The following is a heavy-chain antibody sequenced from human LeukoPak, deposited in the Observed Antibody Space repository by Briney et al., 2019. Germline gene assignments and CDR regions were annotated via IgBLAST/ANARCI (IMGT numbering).Heavy chain of an antibody. CDR1: GGSFSGYY. CDR2: INHSGST. Sequence: SETLSLTCAVYGGSFSGYYWGWIRQPPGKGLELIGEINHSGSTNYNPSLKSRVTISVDTSKNQFSLKLSSVTAADTAVYYCAGEEKPEYSRSHHNWFDPWGQGTLVTVSS. CDR3: AGEEKPEYSRSHHNWFDP. V-gene: IGHV4-34*01. J-gene: IGHJ5*02. D-gene: IGHD6-6*01.